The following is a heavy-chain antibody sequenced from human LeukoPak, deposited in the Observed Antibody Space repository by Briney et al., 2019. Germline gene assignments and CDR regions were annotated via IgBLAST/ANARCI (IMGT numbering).Heavy chain of an antibody. CDR2: IYYSGST. CDR3: ARWSGYLLFDY. CDR1: GGSISSGDYY. J-gene: IGHJ4*02. V-gene: IGHV4-61*08. D-gene: IGHD3-3*01. Sequence: PSETLSLTCSVSGGSISSGDYYWSWIRQPPGKGLEWIGYIYYSGSTSYNPSLKSRVTISVDTSKNQFSLKLSSVTAADTAVHYCARWSGYLLFDYWGQGTLVTVSS.